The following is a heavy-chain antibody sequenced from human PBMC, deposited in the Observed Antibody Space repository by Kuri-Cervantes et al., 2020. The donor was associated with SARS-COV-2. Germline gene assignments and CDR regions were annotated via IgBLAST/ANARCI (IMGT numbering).Heavy chain of an antibody. CDR3: AQDSDGTHAFDI. D-gene: IGHD1-26*01. CDR1: GFTFSSYA. Sequence: LSLTCAASGFTFSSYAMHWVRQAPGKGLEWVALISYDGSNKYYADSVKGRFTISRDNSKNTLYLQMNSLRAEDTAVYYCAQDSDGTHAFDIWGQGAMVTVSS. J-gene: IGHJ3*02. CDR2: ISYDGSNK. V-gene: IGHV3-30-3*01.